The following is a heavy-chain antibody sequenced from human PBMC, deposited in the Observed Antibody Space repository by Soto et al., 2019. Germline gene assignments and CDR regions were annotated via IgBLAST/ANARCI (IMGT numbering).Heavy chain of an antibody. J-gene: IGHJ4*02. CDR3: ARDSYYDSSGYYGNDY. Sequence: AAVKVSCKASGYTFTSYDINWVRQATGQGLEWMGWMNPNSGNTGYAQKFQGRVTMTTDTSTSTAYMELRSLRSDDTAVYYCARDSYYDSSGYYGNDYWGQGTLVTVSS. CDR2: MNPNSGNT. V-gene: IGHV1-8*01. CDR1: GYTFTSYD. D-gene: IGHD3-22*01.